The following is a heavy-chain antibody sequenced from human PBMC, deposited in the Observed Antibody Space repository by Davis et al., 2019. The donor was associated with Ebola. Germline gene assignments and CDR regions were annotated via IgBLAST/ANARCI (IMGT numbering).Heavy chain of an antibody. CDR1: GFTVSSYS. D-gene: IGHD3-3*01. Sequence: GESLKISCAASGFTVSSYSMNWVRQAPGKGLEWVSSISSSSSYIYYADSVKGRFTISRDNAKNSLYLQMNSLRAEDTAVYYCARDQGAGDYDFWSGYYIPNWFDPWGQGTLVTVSS. V-gene: IGHV3-21*01. J-gene: IGHJ5*02. CDR3: ARDQGAGDYDFWSGYYIPNWFDP. CDR2: ISSSSSYI.